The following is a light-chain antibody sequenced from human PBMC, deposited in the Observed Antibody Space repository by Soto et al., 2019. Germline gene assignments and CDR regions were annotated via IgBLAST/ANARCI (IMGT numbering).Light chain of an antibody. CDR2: AAS. CDR3: QQYYSYPHT. Sequence: AIRMTQSPSSFSASTGDRVTITCRASQGISSYLAWYQQKPGKAPKLLIYAASTLQRGVTSRFSGCGSGTDFTLTISCLQSEDFATYYCQQYYSYPHTVGQGTKVEIK. CDR1: QGISSY. J-gene: IGKJ1*01. V-gene: IGKV1-8*01.